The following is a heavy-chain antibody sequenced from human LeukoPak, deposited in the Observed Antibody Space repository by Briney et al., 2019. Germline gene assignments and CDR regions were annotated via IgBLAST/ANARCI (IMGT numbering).Heavy chain of an antibody. J-gene: IGHJ4*02. Sequence: SETLSLTCAVHGGSFSGYYWTWIRQSPGKGLEWIGEINHSGSTNYNPSLKRRVTISVDTSKNQFSLKLSSVTAADTAVYYCARGPTIDYDILAGYYYFDCWGQGTLVTVSS. D-gene: IGHD3-9*01. CDR1: GGSFSGYY. CDR3: ARGPTIDYDILAGYYYFDC. V-gene: IGHV4-34*01. CDR2: INHSGST.